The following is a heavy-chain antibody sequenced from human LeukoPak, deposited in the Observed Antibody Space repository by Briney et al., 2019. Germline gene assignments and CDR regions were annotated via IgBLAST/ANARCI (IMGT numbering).Heavy chain of an antibody. V-gene: IGHV4-59*08. J-gene: IGHJ3*02. CDR2: IYYSGST. D-gene: IGHD2-21*01. CDR1: GGSISSYY. CDR3: ARQNIVVVRGGGAFDI. Sequence: SETLSLTCTVSGGSISSYYWSWIRQPPGKGLEWIGYIYYSGSTNYNPSLKSRVTISVDTSNNQFSLKLSSVTAADTAVYYCARQNIVVVRGGGAFDIWGQGTMVTLSS.